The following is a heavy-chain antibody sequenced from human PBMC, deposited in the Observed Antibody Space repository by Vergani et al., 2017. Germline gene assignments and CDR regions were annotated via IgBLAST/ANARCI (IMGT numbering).Heavy chain of an antibody. CDR3: ASEPGYSSSWNRAEYVQH. D-gene: IGHD6-13*01. V-gene: IGHV3-30*03. CDR2: ISYDGSNK. CDR1: GFTFSSYG. J-gene: IGHJ1*01. Sequence: QVQLVESGGGVVQPGRSLRLSCAASGFTFSSYGMHWVRQAPGKGLEWVAVISYDGSNKYYADSVKGRFTISRDNSKNTLYLQMNSLRAEDTAVYYCASEPGYSSSWNRAEYVQHWGQGTLVTVSS.